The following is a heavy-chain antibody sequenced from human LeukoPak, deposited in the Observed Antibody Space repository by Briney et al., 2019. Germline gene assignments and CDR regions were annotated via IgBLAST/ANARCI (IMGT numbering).Heavy chain of an antibody. D-gene: IGHD4-17*01. Sequence: SGGSLRLSCAASGFTFSSYSMNWVRQAPGKGLEWVSSISSSSSYIYYADSVKGRFTISRDNAKNSLYLQMNSLRAEDTAVYYCARGSPSYGDYLIDYWGQGTLVTVSS. J-gene: IGHJ4*02. CDR3: ARGSPSYGDYLIDY. CDR1: GFTFSSYS. V-gene: IGHV3-21*01. CDR2: ISSSSSYI.